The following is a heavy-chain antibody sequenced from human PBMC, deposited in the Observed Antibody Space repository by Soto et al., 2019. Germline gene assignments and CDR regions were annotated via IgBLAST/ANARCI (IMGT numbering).Heavy chain of an antibody. CDR2: INPQTGGT. CDR3: ARERYQVISDGMEV. J-gene: IGHJ6*02. D-gene: IGHD2-2*01. V-gene: IGHV1-2*02. Sequence: QVQLVQSGAEVKTPGASVRVSCKASGYTFTGYYIHWVREAPGQGLEWMGWINPQTGGTSYAQKFQGRVTLSRDTSINTAYLELSRLRFDDAAVYFCARERYQVISDGMEVWGQGTTVTVSS. CDR1: GYTFTGYY.